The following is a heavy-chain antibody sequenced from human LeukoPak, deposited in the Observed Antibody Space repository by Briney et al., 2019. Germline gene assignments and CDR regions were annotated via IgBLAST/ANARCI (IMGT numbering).Heavy chain of an antibody. CDR1: GFTFSSYA. Sequence: GRSLRLSCAASGFTFSSYAMHWVRQAPGKGLERVAVISYDGSNKYYADSVKGRFTISRDNSKNTLYLQMNSLRAEDTAVYYCARDYYDSSGFDYWGQGTLVTVSS. CDR3: ARDYYDSSGFDY. D-gene: IGHD3-22*01. CDR2: ISYDGSNK. J-gene: IGHJ4*02. V-gene: IGHV3-30-3*01.